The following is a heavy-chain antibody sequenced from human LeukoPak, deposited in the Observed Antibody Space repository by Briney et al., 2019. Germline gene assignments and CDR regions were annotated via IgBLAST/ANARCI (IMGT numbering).Heavy chain of an antibody. CDR1: GGSISSDH. Sequence: SETLSLTCGVSGGSISSDHWSWIRQPPGKGLEWIGYMYYTGSTNYNPSFKSRVTISLATSKTQFSLKLSSVTPADTAVYYCARVSVVYGMDVWGQGTTVTVSS. CDR3: ARVSVVYGMDV. CDR2: MYYTGST. V-gene: IGHV4-59*01. J-gene: IGHJ6*02.